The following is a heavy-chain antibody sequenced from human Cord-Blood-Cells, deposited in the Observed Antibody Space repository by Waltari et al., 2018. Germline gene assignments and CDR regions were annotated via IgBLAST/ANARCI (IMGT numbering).Heavy chain of an antibody. V-gene: IGHV3-53*01. CDR1: GFTVSSHY. J-gene: IGHJ4*02. CDR2: IYSGGST. D-gene: IGHD6-19*01. Sequence: EVQLVESGGGVIQPGGSLTLSCADCGFTVSSHYLRGVRQAPGKGVEWVSVIYSGGSTYYADSVKGRFTISRDNSKNTLYLQMNSLRAEDTAVYYCARGRYSSGFDYWGQGTLVTVSS. CDR3: ARGRYSSGFDY.